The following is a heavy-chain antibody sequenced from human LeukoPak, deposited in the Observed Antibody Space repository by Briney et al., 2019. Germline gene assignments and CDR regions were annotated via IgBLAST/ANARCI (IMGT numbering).Heavy chain of an antibody. CDR3: ARERRGLGTTIVVEYYFDY. D-gene: IGHD3-22*01. CDR2: IYSGGST. J-gene: IGHJ4*02. V-gene: IGHV3-53*01. CDR1: GFTVSSNY. Sequence: GGSLRLSCAASGFTVSSNYMSWVRQAPGKGLEWVSVIYSGGSTYYADSVKGRFTISRDNSKNTLYLQMNSLRAEDTAVYYCARERRGLGTTIVVEYYFDYWGQGTLVTVSS.